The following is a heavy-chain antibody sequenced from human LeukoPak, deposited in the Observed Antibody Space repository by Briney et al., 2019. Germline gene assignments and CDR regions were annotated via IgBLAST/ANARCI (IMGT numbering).Heavy chain of an antibody. Sequence: SGGSLRLSCAASGFTFSNYGMHWVRQAPGKGLEWVAVISYDGSNKYYADSVKGRFTISRDESKNTLYLQMNSLRPEDTAVYYCARGFGGWDLSDYWGQGTLVTVSS. D-gene: IGHD6-19*01. V-gene: IGHV3-30*03. CDR3: ARGFGGWDLSDY. J-gene: IGHJ4*02. CDR2: ISYDGSNK. CDR1: GFTFSNYG.